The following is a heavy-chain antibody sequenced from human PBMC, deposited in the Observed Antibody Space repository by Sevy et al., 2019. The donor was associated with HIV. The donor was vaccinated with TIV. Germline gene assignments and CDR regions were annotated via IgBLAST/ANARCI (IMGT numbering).Heavy chain of an antibody. CDR3: AREGDCRYSSSCYGMDV. V-gene: IGHV4-31*03. J-gene: IGHJ6*02. CDR2: IYYSGST. CDR1: GGSISSGGYY. D-gene: IGHD6-13*01. Sequence: SETLSLTCTVSGGSISSGGYYWSWIRQHPGKGLEWIGYIYYSGSTYYNPSLKSRVTISVDTSKNQFSLKLSSVTAADTAVYYCAREGDCRYSSSCYGMDVWGQGTTVTVSS.